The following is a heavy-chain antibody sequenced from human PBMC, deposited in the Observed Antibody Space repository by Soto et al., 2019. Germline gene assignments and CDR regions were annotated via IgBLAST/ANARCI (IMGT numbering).Heavy chain of an antibody. CDR3: ARANPPGY. J-gene: IGHJ4*02. V-gene: IGHV3-64*01. CDR1: GFTFSSYA. Sequence: VQLVESGGTLVQPGGSLRLSCAASGFTFSSYAMHWVRQAPGKGLEYVSGISSNGDNTYYANSVKARFSISRDNSKNTLYLQMGSLRAEDMAVYYCARANPPGYWGQGTLVTVSS. CDR2: ISSNGDNT.